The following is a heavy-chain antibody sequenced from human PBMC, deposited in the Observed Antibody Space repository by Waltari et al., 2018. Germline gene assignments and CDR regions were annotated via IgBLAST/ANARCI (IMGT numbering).Heavy chain of an antibody. CDR3: ARDRIAAAFSSHYYGMDV. CDR2: IYSGGST. CDR1: GFTVSSNY. D-gene: IGHD6-13*01. Sequence: EVQLVESGGGLIQPGGSLRLSCAASGFTVSSNYMSWVRQAPGKGLEWVSVIYSGGSTYYADSVKGRFTISRDNSKNTLYLQMNSLRAEDTAVYYCARDRIAAAFSSHYYGMDVWGQGTTVTVSS. J-gene: IGHJ6*02. V-gene: IGHV3-53*01.